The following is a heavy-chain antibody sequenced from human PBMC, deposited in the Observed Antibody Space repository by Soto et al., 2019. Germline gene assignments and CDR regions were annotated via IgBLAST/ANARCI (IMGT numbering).Heavy chain of an antibody. Sequence: GGSLRLSCAASGFTFSSYAMSGVRQAPGKGLEWVAAISGSGGSTYYADPVKGRFTISTDNSKNTLYLQMNSLRAENTAVYYCGKDLGRWLRPFDNWGQGTLLTVYS. CDR1: GFTFSSYA. V-gene: IGHV3-23*01. CDR2: ISGSGGST. J-gene: IGHJ4*02. CDR3: GKDLGRWLRPFDN. D-gene: IGHD5-12*01.